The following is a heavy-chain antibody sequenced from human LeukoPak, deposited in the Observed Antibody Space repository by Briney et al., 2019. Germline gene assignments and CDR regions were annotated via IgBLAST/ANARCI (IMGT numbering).Heavy chain of an antibody. V-gene: IGHV3-21*01. CDR3: ARDRGSWGSGSYEYGMDV. J-gene: IGHJ6*02. CDR2: ISPSSSYM. CDR1: GFTFSDYT. D-gene: IGHD3-10*01. Sequence: PGGSLRLSCAASGFTFSDYTMNWVRQAPGKGLEWVSSISPSSSYMYYADSVKGRFTISRDNTKNSLYLQMNSLRAEDTAVYYCARDRGSWGSGSYEYGMDVWGQGTTVTVSS.